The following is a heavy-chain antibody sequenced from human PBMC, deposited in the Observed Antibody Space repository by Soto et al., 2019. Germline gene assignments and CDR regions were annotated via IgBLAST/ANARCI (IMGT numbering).Heavy chain of an antibody. CDR1: GGSISSYY. CDR2: IYFRGST. V-gene: IGHV4-59*01. J-gene: IGHJ4*02. Sequence: PSETLSLTCTVSGGSISSYYWSWIRQPPGKGLEWIGYIYFRGSTHYNPPLKSRVSFSIDTSKNQFSLNLRSVTAADTAVYYCARDAYSSSWLDYWGQGTLVTVSS. CDR3: ARDAYSSSWLDY. D-gene: IGHD6-13*01.